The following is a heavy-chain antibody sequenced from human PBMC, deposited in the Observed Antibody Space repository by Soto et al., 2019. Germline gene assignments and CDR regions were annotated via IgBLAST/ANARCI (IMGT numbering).Heavy chain of an antibody. J-gene: IGHJ4*02. CDR3: TRSATTTRPYDFDC. CDR2: IRNKANRYTT. CDR1: GFNFNDHH. V-gene: IGHV3-72*01. Sequence: PGGSLRLSCVASGFNFNDHHMDWVRQAPGKGLEWIGRIRNKANRYTTEYAASVKGRFSVSRDDSENSLYLQMNSLKTEDTAVYYCTRSATTTRPYDFDCWGQGTPVTVSS. D-gene: IGHD6-25*01.